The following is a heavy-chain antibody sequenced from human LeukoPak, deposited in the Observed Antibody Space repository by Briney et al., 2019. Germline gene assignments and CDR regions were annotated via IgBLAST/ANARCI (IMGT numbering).Heavy chain of an antibody. D-gene: IGHD3-10*01. CDR3: ATNLCFGELLPRY. CDR2: ISWNSGSI. Sequence: GGSLRLSCAASGFTFDDYAMHWVRQAPGKGLEWVSGISWNSGSIGYADSVKGRFTISRDNAKNSLYLQMNRLRAEDTALYYCATNLCFGELLPRYWGQGTLVTVSS. V-gene: IGHV3-9*01. CDR1: GFTFDDYA. J-gene: IGHJ4*02.